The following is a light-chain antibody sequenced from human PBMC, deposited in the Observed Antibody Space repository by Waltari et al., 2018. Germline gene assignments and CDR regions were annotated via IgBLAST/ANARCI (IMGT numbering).Light chain of an antibody. J-gene: IGLJ3*02. CDR2: EDS. CDR1: ALPKKY. V-gene: IGLV3-10*01. CDR3: YSTDSSGNHRV. Sequence: SYELTQPPSVSVSPGQTARITCSGDALPKKYAYWYQQRSGQAPVLGIDEDSKRPPGIPVRFSGSSAWTMATVTISGAQGEDEADYYGYSTDSSGNHRVFGGGTKLTVL.